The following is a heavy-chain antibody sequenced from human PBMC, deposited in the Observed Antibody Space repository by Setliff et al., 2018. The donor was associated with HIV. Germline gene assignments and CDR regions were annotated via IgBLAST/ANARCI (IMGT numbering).Heavy chain of an antibody. J-gene: IGHJ6*03. CDR1: GYTFIDYF. D-gene: IGHD3-9*01. CDR3: ARDYRTTDILSSGYMDV. Sequence: ASVKVSCKASGYTFIDYFIHWVRQAPGQGLQWMGRINPNIGSTNYAQNFQGRATMTRDTSVNTAFIELSNLRSDDTAVYYCARDYRTTDILSSGYMDVWGKGTTVTVSS. V-gene: IGHV1-2*06. CDR2: INPNIGST.